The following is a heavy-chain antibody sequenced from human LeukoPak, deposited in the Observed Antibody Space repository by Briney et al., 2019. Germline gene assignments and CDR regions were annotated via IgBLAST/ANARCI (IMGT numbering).Heavy chain of an antibody. D-gene: IGHD6-19*01. Sequence: QPGRSLRLSCTASGFTFGDYLMSWFRQAPRKGLEWIGFISGGTTEYAASVKGRFTISRDDSTSIAYLQMNSLTTEDTAVYYCSRGSGWLSVYWGQGTLVTVSS. V-gene: IGHV3-49*03. J-gene: IGHJ4*02. CDR2: ISGGTT. CDR1: GFTFGDYL. CDR3: SRGSGWLSVY.